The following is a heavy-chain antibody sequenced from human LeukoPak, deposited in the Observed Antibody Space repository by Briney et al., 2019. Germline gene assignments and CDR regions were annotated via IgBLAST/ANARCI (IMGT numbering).Heavy chain of an antibody. CDR3: ARVYHYYDSSGYYYYFDY. D-gene: IGHD3-22*01. CDR1: GYTFTSYD. J-gene: IGHJ4*02. V-gene: IGHV1-8*01. CDR2: MNPNSGNT. Sequence: GASVKVSCKASGYTFTSYDINWVRQATGQGLEWMGWMNPNSGNTGYAQKFQGRVTMTRSTSISTAYMELSSLRSEDTAVYYCARVYHYYDSSGYYYYFDYWGQGTLVTVSS.